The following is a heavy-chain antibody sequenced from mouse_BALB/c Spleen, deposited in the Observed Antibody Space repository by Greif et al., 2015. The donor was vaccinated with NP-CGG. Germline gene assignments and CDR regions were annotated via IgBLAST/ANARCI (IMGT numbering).Heavy chain of an antibody. CDR2: INPGSGGT. J-gene: IGHJ4*01. V-gene: IGHV1-54*03. CDR3: ARGGDYAMDY. CDR1: GYAFTNYL. Sequence: QVQLKDSGAELVRPGTSVKVSCKASGYAFTNYLIEWVKQRPGQGLEWIGVINPGSGGTNYNEKFKGKATLTADKSSSTAYMQLSSLTSDDSAVYFRARGGDYAMDYWGQGTSVTVSS.